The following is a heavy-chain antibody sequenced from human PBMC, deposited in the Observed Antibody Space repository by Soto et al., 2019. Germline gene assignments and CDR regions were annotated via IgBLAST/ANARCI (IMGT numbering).Heavy chain of an antibody. CDR1: GGSISSGDYY. V-gene: IGHV4-30-4*01. CDR3: ASNRYGYTFYDY. Sequence: PSETLSLTCTVSGGSISSGDYYWSWIRQPPGKGLEWIGYIYYSGSTYYNPSLKSRVTISVGTSKNQFSLKLSSVTAADTAVYYCASNRYGYTFYDYWGQGTLVTVSS. D-gene: IGHD5-18*01. CDR2: IYYSGST. J-gene: IGHJ4*02.